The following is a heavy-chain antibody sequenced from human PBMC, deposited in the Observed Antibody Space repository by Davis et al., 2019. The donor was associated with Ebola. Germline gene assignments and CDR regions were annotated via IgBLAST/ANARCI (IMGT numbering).Heavy chain of an antibody. J-gene: IGHJ6*04. CDR1: GFTFSSYA. V-gene: IGHV3-23*01. CDR3: AKGREDYYYGMDV. Sequence: GESLKISCAASGFTFSSYAMSWVRQAPGKGLEWVSAISGSGGSTYYADSVKGRFTISRDNSKNTLYLQMNSLRAEDTAVYYCAKGREDYYYGMDVWGKGTTVTVSS. CDR2: ISGSGGST.